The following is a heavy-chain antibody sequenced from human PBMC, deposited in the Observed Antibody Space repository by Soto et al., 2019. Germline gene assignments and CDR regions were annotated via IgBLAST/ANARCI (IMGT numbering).Heavy chain of an antibody. CDR3: AKDLGPHFDWLLADYYYYGMDV. CDR2: ISGSGGST. J-gene: IGHJ6*02. D-gene: IGHD3-9*01. V-gene: IGHV3-23*01. Sequence: GGSLRLSCAASGFTFSSYAMSWVRQAPGKGLEWISAISGSGGSTYYADSVKGRFTISRDNSKNTLYLQMNSLRAEDTAVYYCAKDLGPHFDWLLADYYYYGMDVWGQGTTVTVSS. CDR1: GFTFSSYA.